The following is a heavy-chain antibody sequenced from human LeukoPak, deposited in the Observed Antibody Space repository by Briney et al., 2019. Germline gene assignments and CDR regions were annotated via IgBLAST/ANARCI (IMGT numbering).Heavy chain of an antibody. D-gene: IGHD6-13*01. CDR1: GFTFSSYG. CDR2: IGGSGGST. V-gene: IGHV3-23*01. CDR3: AKVETAAAATLRGFDY. J-gene: IGHJ4*02. Sequence: PGGSLRLSCAASGFTFSSYGMSWVRQAPGKGLEWVSSIGGSGGSTYYADSVKGRFTISRDNSKNTLCLQMNSLRAEDTAVYYCAKVETAAAATLRGFDYWGQGTLVTVSS.